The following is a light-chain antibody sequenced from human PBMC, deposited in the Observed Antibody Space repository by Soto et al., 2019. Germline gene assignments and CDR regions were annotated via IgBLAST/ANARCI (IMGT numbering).Light chain of an antibody. Sequence: DIQLTQSPSFLSASVGDRVTITCRASQGISSSLAWYQQKPGEAPKLLIYAASTLQSGVPSRFSGSGYGTEFTLPISSLQPEDFASYYCQLLDSFPLTFGQGTRLEIK. CDR3: QLLDSFPLT. CDR1: QGISSS. V-gene: IGKV1-9*01. J-gene: IGKJ5*01. CDR2: AAS.